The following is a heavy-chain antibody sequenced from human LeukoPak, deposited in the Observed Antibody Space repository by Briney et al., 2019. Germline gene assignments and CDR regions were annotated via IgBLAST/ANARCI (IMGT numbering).Heavy chain of an antibody. CDR3: AREMADYYGSGSYYFDY. V-gene: IGHV3-30*03. D-gene: IGHD3-10*01. J-gene: IGHJ4*02. CDR2: ISYDGSNK. Sequence: GGSLRLSCAASGFTVSSFGMHWVRQAPGKGLEWVAVISYDGSNKYYADSVKGRFTISRDNSKNTLYLQMNSLRAEDTAVYYCAREMADYYGSGSYYFDYWGQGTLVTVSS. CDR1: GFTVSSFG.